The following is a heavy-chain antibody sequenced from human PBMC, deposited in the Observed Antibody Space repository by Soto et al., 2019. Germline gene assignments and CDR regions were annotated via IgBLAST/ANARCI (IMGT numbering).Heavy chain of an antibody. CDR1: GGSINSGDYS. V-gene: IGHV4-30-2*02. Sequence: SETLSLTCTVSGGSINSGDYSWTWIRQPPGKGLEWIGYIYHTGTTYYNMSLKSRVTISVDRSKNQFSLKLSSVTAADTAVYYCAAPPRYWGQGTLVTVSS. CDR2: IYHTGTT. CDR3: AAPPRY. J-gene: IGHJ4*02. D-gene: IGHD6-6*01.